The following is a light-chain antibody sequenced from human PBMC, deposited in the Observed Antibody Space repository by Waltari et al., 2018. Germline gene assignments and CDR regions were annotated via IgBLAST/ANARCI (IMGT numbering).Light chain of an antibody. Sequence: QSALTQPASVSGSPGQSITISCTGTSSDVGSYNLVPWYQQHPGKAPKLIIYEGSKRPSGVSNRFSGSKSGNTASLTISGLQAEDEADYYCCSYAGSSTFAVFGGGTKLTVL. CDR2: EGS. CDR3: CSYAGSSTFAV. V-gene: IGLV2-23*03. CDR1: SSDVGSYNL. J-gene: IGLJ3*02.